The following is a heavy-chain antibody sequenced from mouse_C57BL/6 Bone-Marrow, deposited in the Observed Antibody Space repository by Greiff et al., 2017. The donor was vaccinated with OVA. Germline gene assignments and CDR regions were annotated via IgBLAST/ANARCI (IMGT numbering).Heavy chain of an antibody. CDR3: AIGYDGYHFAY. CDR1: GYTFTSYD. J-gene: IGHJ3*01. Sequence: QVQLQQSGPELVKPGASVKLSCKASGYTFTSYDINWVKQRPGQGLEWIGWIYPRDGSTKYNEKFKGKATLTVDTSSSTAYMELHSLPSDDSAVYYCAIGYDGYHFAYWGQGTLVTVSA. V-gene: IGHV1-85*01. D-gene: IGHD2-3*01. CDR2: IYPRDGST.